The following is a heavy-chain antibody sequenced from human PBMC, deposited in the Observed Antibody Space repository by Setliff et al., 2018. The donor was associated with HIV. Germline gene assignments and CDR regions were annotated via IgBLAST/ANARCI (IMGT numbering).Heavy chain of an antibody. CDR1: GGAITGYY. CDR2: IYSGGSA. V-gene: IGHV4-4*09. CDR3: ARRSAKSSFLYFDY. Sequence: SETLSLTCNVSGGAITGYYWSWVRQAPGKALESIASIYSGGSAIYHPSLKSRVTISVDTSKNQFSLKLSSVTAADTAVYYCARRSAKSSFLYFDYWGQGTLVTVSS. J-gene: IGHJ4*02. D-gene: IGHD3-16*02.